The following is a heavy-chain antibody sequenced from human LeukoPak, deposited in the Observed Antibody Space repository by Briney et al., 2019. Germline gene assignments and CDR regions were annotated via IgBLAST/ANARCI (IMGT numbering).Heavy chain of an antibody. D-gene: IGHD6-13*01. CDR1: GYTFTGYY. Sequence: GASVKVSCKASGYTFTGYYMHWVRQAPGQGLEWMGWINPNSGGTNYAQKFQGRVTMTRDTSISTAYMELSRLRSDDTAMYYCARLGGELVPFFDYWGQGTLVTVSS. J-gene: IGHJ4*02. CDR3: ARLGGELVPFFDY. V-gene: IGHV1-2*02. CDR2: INPNSGGT.